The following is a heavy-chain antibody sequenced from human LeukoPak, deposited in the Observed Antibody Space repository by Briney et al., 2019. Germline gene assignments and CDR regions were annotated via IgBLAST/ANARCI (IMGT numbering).Heavy chain of an antibody. CDR1: GFTFNNFA. Sequence: PGGSLRLSCAASGFTFNNFAMSWVRQAPGKGLEWVSAISGSGGSTYYADSVKGRFTISRDNSKNTLYLQMNSLRAEDTAVYYCAKDWAFTYYYDSSGLDYWGQGTLVTVSS. V-gene: IGHV3-23*01. D-gene: IGHD3-22*01. CDR2: ISGSGGST. J-gene: IGHJ4*02. CDR3: AKDWAFTYYYDSSGLDY.